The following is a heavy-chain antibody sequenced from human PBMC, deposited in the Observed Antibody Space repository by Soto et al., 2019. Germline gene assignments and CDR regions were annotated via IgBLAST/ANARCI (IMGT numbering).Heavy chain of an antibody. J-gene: IGHJ4*02. Sequence: GGSLRLSCAASRFTFSSYAMHWVRQAPGKGLEWVAVIWYDGSDKYYADSVKGRFTISRDNSKNTLYLQMNSLGAEDTAVYYCARDLWGSGWYAALDYWGQGTLVTVSS. CDR3: ARDLWGSGWYAALDY. CDR1: RFTFSSYA. CDR2: IWYDGSDK. V-gene: IGHV3-33*01. D-gene: IGHD6-19*01.